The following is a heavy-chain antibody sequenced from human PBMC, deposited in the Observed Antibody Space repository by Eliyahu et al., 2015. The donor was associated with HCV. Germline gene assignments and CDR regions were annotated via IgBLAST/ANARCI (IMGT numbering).Heavy chain of an antibody. J-gene: IGHJ1*01. CDR2: GST. D-gene: IGHD2-21*02. Sequence: GSTNYNPSLKSRVTISVDTSKNQFSLKLSSVTAADTAVYYCARERIPDICGGDCCGKYFQHWGQGTLVTVSS. V-gene: IGHV4-59*01. CDR3: ARERIPDICGGDCCGKYFQH.